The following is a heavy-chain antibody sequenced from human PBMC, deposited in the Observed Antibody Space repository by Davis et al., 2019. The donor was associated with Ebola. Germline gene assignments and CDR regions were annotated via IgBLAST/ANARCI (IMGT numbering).Heavy chain of an antibody. V-gene: IGHV1-3*01. CDR1: GYTFTSYA. CDR2: INAGNGNT. Sequence: AASVKVSCKASGYTFTSYAMHWVRQAPGQRLEWMGWINAGNGNTKYSQKFQGRVTMTRNTSISTAYMELSSLRSEDTAVYYCARRDGYYDSSGYYWSTGGYGMDVWGQGTTITVSS. J-gene: IGHJ6*02. D-gene: IGHD3-22*01. CDR3: ARRDGYYDSSGYYWSTGGYGMDV.